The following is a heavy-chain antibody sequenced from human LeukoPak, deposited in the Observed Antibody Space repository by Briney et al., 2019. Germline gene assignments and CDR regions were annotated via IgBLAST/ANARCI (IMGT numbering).Heavy chain of an antibody. Sequence: ASVKVSCKASGYTFSNYGKNWVRQAPGQGFEWMGWINTNTGNPTYAQGFTGRFVFSLDTSVSTAYLQISSLKAEDSAVYYCARARVDEQLDYWGQGTLVTVSS. V-gene: IGHV7-4-1*02. CDR1: GYTFSNYG. CDR2: INTNTGNP. D-gene: IGHD1/OR15-1a*01. J-gene: IGHJ4*02. CDR3: ARARVDEQLDY.